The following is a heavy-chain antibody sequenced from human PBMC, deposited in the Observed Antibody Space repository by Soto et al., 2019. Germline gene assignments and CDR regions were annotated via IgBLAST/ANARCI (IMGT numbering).Heavy chain of an antibody. V-gene: IGHV5-51*01. J-gene: IGHJ4*02. CDR1: GYSFTSYW. Sequence: GESLKISRKGSGYSFTSYWIGWVRQMPGKGLEWMGIIYPGDSDTRYSPSFQGQVTISADKSISTAYLQWSSLKASDTAMYYCARHTIAVAGPIDYWGQGTLVTVSS. CDR3: ARHTIAVAGPIDY. CDR2: IYPGDSDT. D-gene: IGHD6-19*01.